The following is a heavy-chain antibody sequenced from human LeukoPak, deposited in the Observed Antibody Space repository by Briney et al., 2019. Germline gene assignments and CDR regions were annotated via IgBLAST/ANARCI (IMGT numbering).Heavy chain of an antibody. J-gene: IGHJ4*02. CDR1: GFTFSSYG. D-gene: IGHD6-19*01. Sequence: GGSLRLSCAASGFTFSSYGMHWVRQAPGKGLEWVAVISYDGSNKYYADSVKGRFTISRDNSKNTLYPQMNSLRAEDTAVYYCAKDPMTGEQFFDYWGQGTLVTVSS. CDR3: AKDPMTGEQFFDY. V-gene: IGHV3-30*18. CDR2: ISYDGSNK.